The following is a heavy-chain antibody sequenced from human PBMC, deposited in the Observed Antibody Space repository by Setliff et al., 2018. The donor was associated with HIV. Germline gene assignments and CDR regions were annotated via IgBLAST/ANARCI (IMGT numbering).Heavy chain of an antibody. J-gene: IGHJ4*02. V-gene: IGHV3-7*01. CDR3: AKDKSYHDYIWGSSVLAY. D-gene: IGHD3-16*01. CDR2: IGQDGSEK. Sequence: GGSLRLSCAASGFTFTSYWMCWVRQAPGKGLEWVANIGQDGSEKNYVDSVKGRFTISRDNSKNTLYLQMNSLRPEDTAIYYCAKDKSYHDYIWGSSVLAYWGQGTLVTVSS. CDR1: GFTFTSYW.